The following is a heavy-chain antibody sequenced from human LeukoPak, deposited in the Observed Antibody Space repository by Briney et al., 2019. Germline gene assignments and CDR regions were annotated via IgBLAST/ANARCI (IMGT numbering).Heavy chain of an antibody. D-gene: IGHD5-18*01. CDR3: AGDRQHSYGSVLDP. CDR2: TYFSGRSNY. Sequence: TSETLSLTCTVSGGSISTYHWNWIRQPPGKGLEWIGETYFSGRSNYNYNPSLKSRVTISVDTSNNQFSLEMTSVTAADTAVYYCAGDRQHSYGSVLDPWGRGTLVTVSS. CDR1: GGSISTYH. V-gene: IGHV4-59*01. J-gene: IGHJ5*02.